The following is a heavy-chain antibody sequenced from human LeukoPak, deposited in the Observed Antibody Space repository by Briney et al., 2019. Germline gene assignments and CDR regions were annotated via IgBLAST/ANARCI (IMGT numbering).Heavy chain of an antibody. V-gene: IGHV3-53*01. CDR2: IYSGGST. CDR3: ARDLAKYSGYANAFDI. J-gene: IGHJ3*02. CDR1: GFTVSSNY. Sequence: GGSLRLSCAASGFTVSSNYMSWVRQAPGKGLEWVSVIYSGGSTYYADSVKGRFTISRDNSKNTLYLQMNSLRAEDTAVYYCARDLAKYSGYANAFDIWGQGTMVTVSS. D-gene: IGHD5-12*01.